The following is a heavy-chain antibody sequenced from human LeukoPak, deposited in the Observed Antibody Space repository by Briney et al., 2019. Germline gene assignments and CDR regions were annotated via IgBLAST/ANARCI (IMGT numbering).Heavy chain of an antibody. V-gene: IGHV3-30*18. D-gene: IGHD6-13*01. CDR2: ILSDGNDK. CDR1: GFTFSSYD. Sequence: GGSLRLSCAASGFTFSSYDMHWVRQAPGRGLEWVAIILSDGNDKYYADSVKGRFTISRDNSKDTLDLQMNSLRAEDTAVYYCAKERTSTWSWDYWGPGTLVIVSS. CDR3: AKERTSTWSWDY. J-gene: IGHJ4*02.